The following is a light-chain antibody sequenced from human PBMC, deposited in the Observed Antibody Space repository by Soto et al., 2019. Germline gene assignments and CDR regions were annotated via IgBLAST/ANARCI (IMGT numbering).Light chain of an antibody. V-gene: IGLV2-14*01. Sequence: QSALTQPASVSGSPGQSITISCTGTSSDVGSYNYVSWYQQHPGKAPKLMIYGVSDRPSGISSRFSGSKSGNPASLTISGLQTEDEADYYCSSYTDSSTLFGTGTKLTVL. CDR2: GVS. CDR3: SSYTDSSTL. J-gene: IGLJ1*01. CDR1: SSDVGSYNY.